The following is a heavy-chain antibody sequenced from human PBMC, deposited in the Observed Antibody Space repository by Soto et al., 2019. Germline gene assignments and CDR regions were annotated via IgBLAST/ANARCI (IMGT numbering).Heavy chain of an antibody. Sequence: SETLSRTCTFSGGSISSYYWSWIRQTAGKGLEWIGRIYTSGSTNYNPSLKSRVTMSVDTSKNQFSLKLSSVTAADTAVYYCARDWVVVVPAAISYYYYGMDVWGQGTTVTVSS. CDR2: IYTSGST. V-gene: IGHV4-4*07. CDR3: ARDWVVVVPAAISYYYYGMDV. J-gene: IGHJ6*02. D-gene: IGHD2-2*01. CDR1: GGSISSYY.